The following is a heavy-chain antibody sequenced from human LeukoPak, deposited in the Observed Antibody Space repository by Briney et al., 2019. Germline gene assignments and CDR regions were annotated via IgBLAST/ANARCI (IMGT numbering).Heavy chain of an antibody. CDR2: INPHSGGT. Sequence: VASMKVSCKTSENIFTDYYIHWVRQAPGQGLEWLGWINPHSGGTNYAQYFQDRVIMTGDTSISTAYMELRGLISDDTATYYCARGGDNYDILTQWGQGTLVTVSS. D-gene: IGHD3-9*01. V-gene: IGHV1-2*02. J-gene: IGHJ4*02. CDR3: ARGGDNYDILTQ. CDR1: ENIFTDYY.